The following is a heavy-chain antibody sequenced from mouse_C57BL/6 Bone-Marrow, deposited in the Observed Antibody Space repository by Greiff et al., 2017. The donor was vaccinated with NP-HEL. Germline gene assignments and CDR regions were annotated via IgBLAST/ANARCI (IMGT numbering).Heavy chain of an antibody. J-gene: IGHJ3*01. CDR3: ARQLRLRWFAY. Sequence: EVQGVESGGGLVKPGGSLKLSCAASGFTFSDYGMHWVRQAPEKGLEWVAYISSGSSTIYYADTVKGRFTISRDNAKNTLFLQMSSLRSEDTALYYCARQLRLRWFAYWGQGTLVTVSA. CDR2: ISSGSSTI. V-gene: IGHV5-17*01. CDR1: GFTFSDYG. D-gene: IGHD3-2*02.